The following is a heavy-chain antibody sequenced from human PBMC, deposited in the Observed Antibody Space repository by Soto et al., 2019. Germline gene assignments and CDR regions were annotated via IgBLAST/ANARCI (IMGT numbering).Heavy chain of an antibody. CDR1: GGSISSGGYY. J-gene: IGHJ3*02. V-gene: IGHV4-31*03. D-gene: IGHD4-17*01. Sequence: NPSETRSLTCTVSGGSISSGGYYWSWIRQPPGKGLEWIGYIYYSGSTYYNPSLKSRVTISVNTSKNQFSLKLSSVTAADTAVYYCARHNQDYGYYVSTLDIWGQGTMVTVSS. CDR3: ARHNQDYGYYVSTLDI. CDR2: IYYSGST.